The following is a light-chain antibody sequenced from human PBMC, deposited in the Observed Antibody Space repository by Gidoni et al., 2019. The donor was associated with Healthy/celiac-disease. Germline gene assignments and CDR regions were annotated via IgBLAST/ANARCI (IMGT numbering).Light chain of an antibody. CDR3: QQYNSSGA. J-gene: IGKJ3*01. CDR1: QSISSW. CDR2: DAS. V-gene: IGKV1-5*01. Sequence: DIPMTHPPSTLSASVGDRVTITCRASQSISSWLAWYQQKPGKAPKLLIYDASSLESGVPSRFSGSGSGTEFTLTISSLQPDDFATYYCQQYNSSGAFGPGTKVDIK.